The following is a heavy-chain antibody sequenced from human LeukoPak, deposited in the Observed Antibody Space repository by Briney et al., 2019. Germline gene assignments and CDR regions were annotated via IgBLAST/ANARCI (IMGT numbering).Heavy chain of an antibody. CDR2: IYYSGST. J-gene: IGHJ5*02. CDR1: GGSISSYY. D-gene: IGHD3-16*02. V-gene: IGHV4-59*08. Sequence: ASETLSLTCTVSGGSISSYYWSWIRQPPGKGLEWIGYIYYSGSTNYNPSLKSRVTISVDTSKNQFSLKLSSVTAADTAVYYCARTGMTTFGGATVQEFDPWGQGTLVTVSS. CDR3: ARTGMTTFGGATVQEFDP.